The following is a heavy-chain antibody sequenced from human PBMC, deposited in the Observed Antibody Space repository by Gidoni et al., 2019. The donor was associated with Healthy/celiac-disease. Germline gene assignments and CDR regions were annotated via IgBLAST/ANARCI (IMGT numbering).Heavy chain of an antibody. J-gene: IGHJ4*02. CDR2: INHSGST. CDR1: GGSFRGYY. D-gene: IGHD1-26*01. Sequence: QVQLQQWGAGLLKPSETLSLTCAVYGGSFRGYYWSWIRQPPGKGLEWIGEINHSGSTNYNPSLKRRVTISVDTSKNQFSLKLSSVTAADTAVYYCARGPGGATPFDYWGQGTLVTVSS. CDR3: ARGPGGATPFDY. V-gene: IGHV4-34*01.